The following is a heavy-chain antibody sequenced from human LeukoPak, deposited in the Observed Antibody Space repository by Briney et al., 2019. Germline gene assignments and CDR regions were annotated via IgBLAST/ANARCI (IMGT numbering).Heavy chain of an antibody. V-gene: IGHV3-7*01. Sequence: GGSLRLSCAASGFSFSSYWMDWVRQAPGKGLEWVANIKQDGSEKHCLDSVKGRFTISRDNAQNSLYLQINSLRVEDTAVYYCTRSLDYWGQGILVTVSS. J-gene: IGHJ4*02. CDR3: TRSLDY. CDR1: GFSFSSYW. CDR2: IKQDGSEK. D-gene: IGHD3-16*01.